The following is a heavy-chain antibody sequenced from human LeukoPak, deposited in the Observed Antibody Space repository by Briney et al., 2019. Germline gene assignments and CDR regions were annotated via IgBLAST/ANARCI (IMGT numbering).Heavy chain of an antibody. Sequence: GSLRLSCAASGFTFSSYWMSWVRQAPGKGLEWVANIKQDGSEKYYVDSVKGRFTISRDNAKNSLYLQMNSLRAEDTAVYYCARALPIYYYGSGSYYPDYWGQGTLVTVSS. D-gene: IGHD3-10*01. J-gene: IGHJ4*02. CDR3: ARALPIYYYGSGSYYPDY. CDR2: IKQDGSEK. V-gene: IGHV3-7*01. CDR1: GFTFSSYW.